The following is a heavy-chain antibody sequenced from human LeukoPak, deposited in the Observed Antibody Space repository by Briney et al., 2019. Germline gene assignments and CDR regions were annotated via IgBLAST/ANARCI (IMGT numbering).Heavy chain of an antibody. Sequence: SETLSLTCTVSGGSISSYYWSWIRQPPGKGLEWIGDIYYSGSTNYNPSLKSRVTISVDTSKNQFSLKLSSVTAADTAVYYCARGASIAVAGEGAFDIWGQGTMVTVSS. D-gene: IGHD6-19*01. CDR1: GGSISSYY. J-gene: IGHJ3*02. CDR2: IYYSGST. CDR3: ARGASIAVAGEGAFDI. V-gene: IGHV4-59*01.